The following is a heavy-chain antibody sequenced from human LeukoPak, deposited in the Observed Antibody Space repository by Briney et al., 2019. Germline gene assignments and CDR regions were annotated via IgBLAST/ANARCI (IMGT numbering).Heavy chain of an antibody. V-gene: IGHV1-69*13. CDR1: GGTFSSYA. J-gene: IGHJ5*02. CDR2: IIPIFGTA. Sequence: SVKVSCKASGGTFSSYAISWVRQAPGQGLEWMGGIIPIFGTANYAQKFRGRVTITADESTSTAYMELSSLRSEDTAVYYCARGRKYQLLPWWFDPWGQGTLVTVSS. CDR3: ARGRKYQLLPWWFDP. D-gene: IGHD2-2*01.